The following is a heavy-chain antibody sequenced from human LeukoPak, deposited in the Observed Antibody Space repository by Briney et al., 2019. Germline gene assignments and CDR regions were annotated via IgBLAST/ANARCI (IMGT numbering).Heavy chain of an antibody. D-gene: IGHD1-20*01. CDR3: ATPLSGITGTTFTHYYYYMDV. Sequence: ASVKVSCKASGGTFSSYAISWVRQAPGQGLEWMGGIIPIFGTANYAQKFQGRVTITADESTSTAYMELSSLRSEDTAVYYCATPLSGITGTTFTHYYYYMDVWGKGTTVTVSS. CDR1: GGTFSSYA. CDR2: IIPIFGTA. J-gene: IGHJ6*03. V-gene: IGHV1-69*13.